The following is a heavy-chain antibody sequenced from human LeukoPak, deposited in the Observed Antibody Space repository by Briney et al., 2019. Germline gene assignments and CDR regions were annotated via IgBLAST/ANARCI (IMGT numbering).Heavy chain of an antibody. CDR3: ARDFGDYRVDY. Sequence: SETLSLTCAVYGVSFSGYYWSWIRQPPGKGLEWIGEINHSGSTNYNPSLKSRVTISVDTSKNQFSLKLSSVTAADTAVYYCARDFGDYRVDYWGQGTLVTVSS. J-gene: IGHJ4*02. V-gene: IGHV4-34*01. CDR1: GVSFSGYY. CDR2: INHSGST. D-gene: IGHD4-17*01.